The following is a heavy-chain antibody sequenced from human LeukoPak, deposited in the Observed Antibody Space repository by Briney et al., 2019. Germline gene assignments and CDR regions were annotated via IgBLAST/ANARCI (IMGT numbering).Heavy chain of an antibody. D-gene: IGHD6-19*01. Sequence: GASVKVSCKASGGTFSSYAISWVRQAPGQGLEWMGGIIPIFGTANYAQKFQGRVTITTDESTSTAYMELSSLRSEDTAVYYCARGIAVAGGYFDYWGQGTLVTVSS. CDR1: GGTFSSYA. V-gene: IGHV1-69*05. CDR2: IIPIFGTA. CDR3: ARGIAVAGGYFDY. J-gene: IGHJ4*02.